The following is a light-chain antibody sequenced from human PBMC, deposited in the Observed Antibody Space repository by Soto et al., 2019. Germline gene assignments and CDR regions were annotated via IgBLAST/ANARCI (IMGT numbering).Light chain of an antibody. J-gene: IGLJ2*01. CDR3: LLSYSAAVV. Sequence: QAVVTQEPSLTVSPGGTVTLTCGSNTGAVTSGHYPSWFRQKPGQAPRTLIYDTNNKQSWTPARFSGSLLGGKAALTLSGAQPEDEADYYCLLSYSAAVVFGGGTQLTGL. V-gene: IGLV7-46*01. CDR1: TGAVTSGHY. CDR2: DTN.